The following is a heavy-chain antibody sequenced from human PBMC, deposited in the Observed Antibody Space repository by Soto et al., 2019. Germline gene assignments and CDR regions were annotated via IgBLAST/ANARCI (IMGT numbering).Heavy chain of an antibody. Sequence: SETLSLTCTVSGGSISSGGYYWSWIRQHPGKGLEWIGYIYYSGSTYYNPSLKSRVTISVDTSKNQFSLKLSSVTAADTAVYYCARRSRTNFDYWGQGTLVTVSS. V-gene: IGHV4-31*03. CDR3: ARRSRTNFDY. J-gene: IGHJ4*02. CDR1: GGSISSGGYY. CDR2: IYYSGST.